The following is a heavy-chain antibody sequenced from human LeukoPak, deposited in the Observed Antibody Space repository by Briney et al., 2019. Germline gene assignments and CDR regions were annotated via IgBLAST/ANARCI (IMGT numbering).Heavy chain of an antibody. CDR1: GFTFSSYA. V-gene: IGHV3-23*01. CDR2: ISDTGATT. J-gene: IGHJ4*02. D-gene: IGHD3/OR15-3a*01. Sequence: GGSLKLSCAASGFTFSSYAMNWVRQAPGKGLESVSLISDTGATTYYGDSVKGRFTISRDNSKSTLYLQMNSLRAEDTAVYYCAKGPTSWTPYYFDYWGQGTLVTVSS. CDR3: AKGPTSWTPYYFDY.